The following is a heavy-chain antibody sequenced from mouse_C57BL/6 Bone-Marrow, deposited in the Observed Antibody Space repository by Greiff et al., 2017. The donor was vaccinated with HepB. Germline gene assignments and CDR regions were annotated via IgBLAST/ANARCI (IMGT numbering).Heavy chain of an antibody. CDR1: GFTFSSYA. J-gene: IGHJ4*01. V-gene: IGHV5-4*01. D-gene: IGHD2-1*01. CDR3: ARDREGNWAMDY. CDR2: ISDGGSYT. Sequence: EVMLVESGGGLAKPGGSLKLSCAASGFTFSSYAMSWVRQTPEKRLEWVATISDGGSYTYYPDNVKGRFTISRDNAKNNLYLQMSHLKSEDTAMYYCARDREGNWAMDYWGQGTSVTVSS.